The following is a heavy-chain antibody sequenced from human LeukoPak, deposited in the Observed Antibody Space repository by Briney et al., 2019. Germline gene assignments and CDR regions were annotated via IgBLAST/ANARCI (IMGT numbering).Heavy chain of an antibody. J-gene: IGHJ4*02. Sequence: GGSLRLSCAASGFTFSHYAMSWVRQAPGKGLEWVSAISGDGVSTHYADSVKGLFTISRDNSKSTVYLQMSSLRAEDTAIYYCAKDYEASTSWREFFDFWGQGTLVTVSS. CDR2: ISGDGVST. V-gene: IGHV3-23*01. CDR3: AKDYEASTSWREFFDF. D-gene: IGHD6-13*01. CDR1: GFTFSHYA.